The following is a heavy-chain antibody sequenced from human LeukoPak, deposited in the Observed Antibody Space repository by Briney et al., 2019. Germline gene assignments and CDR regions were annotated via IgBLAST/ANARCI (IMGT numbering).Heavy chain of an antibody. V-gene: IGHV3-48*03. J-gene: IGHJ6*04. D-gene: IGHD3-22*01. CDR2: IISSGGTI. CDR3: AELCIAMMGGV. Sequence: GGSLRLSCAASGFTFSSYEMNWGRRAPREGGEVLSYIISSGGTIYYAHSVKGRFTISVDNAKNSLYLQMSSLRAEDTAVYYCAELCIAMMGGVWGKGTTVTISS. CDR1: GFTFSSYE.